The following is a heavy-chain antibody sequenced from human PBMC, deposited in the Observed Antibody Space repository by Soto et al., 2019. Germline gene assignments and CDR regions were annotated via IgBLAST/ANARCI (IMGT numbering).Heavy chain of an antibody. D-gene: IGHD2-2*01. V-gene: IGHV3-30-3*01. J-gene: IGHJ4*02. CDR3: GRCSSTSCHLGADY. CDR2: ISYDGSNK. CDR1: GFIFSSYA. Sequence: QTGGSLRLSCAASGFIFSSYAMHWVHQAPGKGLEWVALISYDGSNKYYADSVKGRFTISRDNSKNMLYLQMNSLRTEDTSVYYCGRCSSTSCHLGADYWGQGTLVTVSS.